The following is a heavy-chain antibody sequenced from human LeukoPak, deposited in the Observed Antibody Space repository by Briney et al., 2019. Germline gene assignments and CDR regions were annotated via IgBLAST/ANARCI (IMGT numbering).Heavy chain of an antibody. CDR1: GYTFTGYY. CDR2: INPNSGGT. D-gene: IGHD3-10*01. V-gene: IGHV1-2*02. Sequence: ASVKVSCKASGYTFTGYYMHWVRQAPGQGLEWMGWINPNSGGTNYAQKFQGRVTMTRDTSISTAYMELSRLRSDDTAVYYCAIDYGSGSYYLDYWGQGTLDTVSS. CDR3: AIDYGSGSYYLDY. J-gene: IGHJ4*02.